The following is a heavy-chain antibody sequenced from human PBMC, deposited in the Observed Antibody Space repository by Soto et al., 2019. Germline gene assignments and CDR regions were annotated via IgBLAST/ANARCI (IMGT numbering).Heavy chain of an antibody. V-gene: IGHV1-46*01. CDR3: ARVFKPGDCGGDCYTLDY. CDR2: INPSGGST. CDR1: GYTFTIYY. J-gene: IGHJ4*01. D-gene: IGHD2-21*02. Sequence: SVKVCCKASGYTFTIYYMHCVRQAPGQGLEWMGIINPSGGSTSYAQKFQCRVTMTGYTSTSTLYMELRSLRSEDTAVYYCARVFKPGDCGGDCYTLDYWGHGTLVTVSS.